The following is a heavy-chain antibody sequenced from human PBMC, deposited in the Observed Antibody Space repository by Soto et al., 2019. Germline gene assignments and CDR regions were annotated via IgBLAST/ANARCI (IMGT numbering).Heavy chain of an antibody. CDR2: IDWDDDK. CDR3: ARSLSLDYYDSSGYYYPENYFDY. J-gene: IGHJ4*02. CDR1: GFSLSTSGMC. V-gene: IGHV2-70*11. D-gene: IGHD3-22*01. Sequence: SGPTLVNPTQTLTLTCTFSGFSLSTSGMCVSWIRQPPGKALEWLARIDWDDDKYYSTSLKTRLTISKDTSKNQVVLTMTNMDPVDTATYYCARSLSLDYYDSSGYYYPENYFDYWGQGTLVTVSS.